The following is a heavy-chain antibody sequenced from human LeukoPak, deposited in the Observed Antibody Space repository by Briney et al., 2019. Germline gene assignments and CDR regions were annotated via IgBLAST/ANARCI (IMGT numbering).Heavy chain of an antibody. CDR3: AKDLKQWELPQYYFDY. J-gene: IGHJ4*02. CDR2: IRSKAYGGTT. CDR1: GFTFGDYA. V-gene: IGHV3-49*03. Sequence: GGSLRLSCTASGFTFGDYAMSWFRQAPGKGLEWVGFIRSKAYGGTTEYAASVKGRFTISRDNSKNTLYLQMNSLRAEDTAVYYCAKDLKQWELPQYYFDYWGQGTLVTVSS. D-gene: IGHD1-26*01.